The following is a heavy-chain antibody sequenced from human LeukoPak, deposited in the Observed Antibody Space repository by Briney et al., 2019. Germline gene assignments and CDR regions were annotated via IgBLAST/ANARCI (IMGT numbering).Heavy chain of an antibody. CDR2: ISSNGGST. J-gene: IGHJ4*02. CDR1: GFTFSSYA. D-gene: IGHD3-22*01. V-gene: IGHV3-64*01. CDR3: ARTRTYYYDSSGYLDY. Sequence: GGSLRLSCAASGFTFSSYAMDWVRQAPGKGVEYVSAISSNGGSTYYANSVKGRFTISRDNSKTTLYLQMGRLRAEDMAVYYCARTRTYYYDSSGYLDYWGQGTLVTVSS.